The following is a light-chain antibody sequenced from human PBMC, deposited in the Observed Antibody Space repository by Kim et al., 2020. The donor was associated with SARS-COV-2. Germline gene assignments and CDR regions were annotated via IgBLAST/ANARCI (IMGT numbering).Light chain of an antibody. Sequence: LSLSQGERATLSCRASQSVSSSYLAWYQQKPGQAPRLLIYGASSRATGIPDRFSGSGSGTDFTLTISRLEPEDFAVYYCQQYGSSFGQGTRLEIK. V-gene: IGKV3-20*01. J-gene: IGKJ5*01. CDR3: QQYGSS. CDR1: QSVSSSY. CDR2: GAS.